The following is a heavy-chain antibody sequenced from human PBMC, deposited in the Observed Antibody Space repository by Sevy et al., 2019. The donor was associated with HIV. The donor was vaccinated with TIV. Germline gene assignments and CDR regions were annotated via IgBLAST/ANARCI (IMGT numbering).Heavy chain of an antibody. CDR2: FSSSGSSI. J-gene: IGHJ5*02. Sequence: GGSLRLSCTASGFTFSSYDMNWVRQAPVKGLEWVSKFSSSGSSIYYADSVKGRFTISRDNAKNSLNLQMNSLRAEDTAVYYCTRNGGAFDNGFDPWGQGTLVTVSS. CDR3: TRNGGAFDNGFDP. V-gene: IGHV3-48*03. D-gene: IGHD2-8*01. CDR1: GFTFSSYD.